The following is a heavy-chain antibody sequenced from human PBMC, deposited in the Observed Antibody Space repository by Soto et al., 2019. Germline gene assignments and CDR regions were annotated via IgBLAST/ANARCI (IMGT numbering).Heavy chain of an antibody. CDR3: AKFQGETVNKWYCHH. CDR2: ITGGVGVT. J-gene: IGHJ4*02. CDR1: GFTFSSYA. Sequence: EVQLLESGGGLVQPGGSLRLSCAASGFTFSSYAMTWVRQAPGKGLEWVSVITGGVGVTYYADSVKGRFTISRDKSKNTRYLRTNSLSAEDTAVDNCAKFQGETVNKWYCHHGGQGTLVTVSS. V-gene: IGHV3-23*01. D-gene: IGHD3-16*01.